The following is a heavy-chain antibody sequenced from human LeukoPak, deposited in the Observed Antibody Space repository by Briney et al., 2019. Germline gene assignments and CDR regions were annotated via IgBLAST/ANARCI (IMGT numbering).Heavy chain of an antibody. CDR2: ISAYNGNT. V-gene: IGHV1-18*01. D-gene: IGHD3-10*01. CDR1: GGTFSSYA. J-gene: IGHJ4*02. CDR3: ARDLRMWSMVRGVIDY. Sequence: GASVKVSCKASGGTFSSYAISWVRQAPGQGLEWMGWISAYNGNTNYAQKLQGRVTMTTDTSTSTAYMELRSLRSDDTAVYYCARDLRMWSMVRGVIDYWGQGTLVTVSS.